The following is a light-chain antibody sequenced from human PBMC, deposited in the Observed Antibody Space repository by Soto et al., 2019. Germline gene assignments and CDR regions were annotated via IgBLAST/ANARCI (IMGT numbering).Light chain of an antibody. CDR3: QQSYTIPIT. CDR2: AAS. CDR1: QTIGIY. V-gene: IGKV1-39*01. Sequence: DIQMTQSPSSLSASVGDRVTITCRASQTIGIYLNWYQQKPGKAPKFLMYAASNLQRGVPSRFIGSGSGTYFTLTITNLQPEDFATYYCQQSYTIPITFGQGTRQDIK. J-gene: IGKJ5*01.